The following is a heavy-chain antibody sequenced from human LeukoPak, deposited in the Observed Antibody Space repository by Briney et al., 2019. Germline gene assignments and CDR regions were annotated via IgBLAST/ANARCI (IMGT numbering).Heavy chain of an antibody. CDR1: GFTFDDYA. V-gene: IGHV3-9*01. CDR3: AKATIQLWSGKYYFDY. Sequence: GGSLRLSCAASGFTFDDYAMHWVRQAPGKGLEWVSGISWNSGSIGYADSVKGRFTISRDNAKNSLYLQMNSLRAEDTALYYCAKATIQLWSGKYYFDYWGQGTLVTASS. J-gene: IGHJ4*02. D-gene: IGHD5-18*01. CDR2: ISWNSGSI.